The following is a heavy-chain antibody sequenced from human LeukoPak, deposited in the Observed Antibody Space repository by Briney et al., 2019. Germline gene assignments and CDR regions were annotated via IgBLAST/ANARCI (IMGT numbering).Heavy chain of an antibody. V-gene: IGHV1-8*01. CDR3: ARAPLPASYAMDV. J-gene: IGHJ6*02. Sequence: ASVKVSCKASGYTFRSFDVNWVRQATGQGLEWMGWMNPNSGNTGYAQEFQGRVTMTRNTSINTAYMEVSGLTSEDTAVYYCARAPLPASYAMDVWGQGTTVTVSS. CDR1: GYTFRSFD. CDR2: MNPNSGNT.